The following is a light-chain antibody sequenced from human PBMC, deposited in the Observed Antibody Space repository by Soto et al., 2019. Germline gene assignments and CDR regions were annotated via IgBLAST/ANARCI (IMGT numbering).Light chain of an antibody. CDR3: QQSYYTPLT. CDR2: LAS. V-gene: IGKV1-9*01. Sequence: DVQLTQSPSFLSTSVGDRVTITCRASQGIGSYLAWYQQKPGKAPKFMVCLASTLQSGVPSRFSGSGSGTEFTLTISSLQPDDVATYYCQQSYYTPLTFGGGTKVDIK. J-gene: IGKJ4*01. CDR1: QGIGSY.